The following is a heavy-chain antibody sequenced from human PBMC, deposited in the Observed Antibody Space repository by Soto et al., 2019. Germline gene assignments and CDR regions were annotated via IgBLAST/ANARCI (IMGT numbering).Heavy chain of an antibody. CDR1: GQSFSGHS. Sequence: QVQLQQWGAGLVKPSETLSLSCAVYGQSFSGHSWAWIRQPPGKGLEWIGAINESGSTYYNPSLKSRVTISTDTSKNQFSLKLSSVSAADTAAYCCARGAGIVALPGELEDVKYDYWGQGTLVNVSS. CDR2: INESGST. J-gene: IGHJ4*02. V-gene: IGHV4-34*01. D-gene: IGHD1-1*01. CDR3: ARGAGIVALPGELEDVKYDY.